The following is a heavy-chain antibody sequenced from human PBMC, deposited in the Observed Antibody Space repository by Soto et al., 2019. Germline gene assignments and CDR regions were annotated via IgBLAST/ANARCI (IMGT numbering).Heavy chain of an antibody. CDR1: GYSFTSCW. CDR2: IDPSDSYT. V-gene: IGHV5-10-1*01. CDR3: ASQPLGYCSSTSCSHEGYYYYGMDV. Sequence: GESLKISCKGSGYSFTSCWISWVRQMPGKGLEWMGRIDPSDSYTNYSPSFQGHVTISADKSISTAYLQWSSLKASDTAMYYCASQPLGYCSSTSCSHEGYYYYGMDVWGQGTTVTVSS. J-gene: IGHJ6*02. D-gene: IGHD2-2*01.